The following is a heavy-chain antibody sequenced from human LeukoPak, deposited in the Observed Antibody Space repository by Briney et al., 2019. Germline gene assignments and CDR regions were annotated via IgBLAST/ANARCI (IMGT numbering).Heavy chain of an antibody. CDR2: IYYSGST. D-gene: IGHD3-3*01. CDR1: GGSISSYY. J-gene: IGHJ4*02. Sequence: SETLSLTCTVSGGSISSYYWSWIRQPPGKGLEWIGYIYYSGSTNYNPSLKSRVTISVDTSKNQFSLKLSSVTAADTAVYYCARQYYDFWSGPPYYFDYWGQGTLVTVSS. CDR3: ARQYYDFWSGPPYYFDY. V-gene: IGHV4-59*08.